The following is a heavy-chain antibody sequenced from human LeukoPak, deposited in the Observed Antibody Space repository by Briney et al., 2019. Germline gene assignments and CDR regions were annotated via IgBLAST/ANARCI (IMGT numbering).Heavy chain of an antibody. CDR3: VRDQWSVTGRLWLDY. CDR1: GFTFTTFW. D-gene: IGHD6-19*01. Sequence: GGSLRLSCATSGFTFTTFWMHWVRQAPGKGLVWVSRINHDGSSTNYADSAKGRFTISRDNAKNTLYLQMNSLRAEDTAVYYCVRDQWSVTGRLWLDYWGQGMLVTVSS. J-gene: IGHJ4*02. CDR2: INHDGSST. V-gene: IGHV3-74*01.